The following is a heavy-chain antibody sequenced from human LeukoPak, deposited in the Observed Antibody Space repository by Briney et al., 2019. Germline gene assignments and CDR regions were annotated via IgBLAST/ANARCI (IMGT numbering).Heavy chain of an antibody. CDR1: GGSISSSSYY. J-gene: IGHJ5*02. D-gene: IGHD3-10*01. Sequence: SETLSLTCTVSGGSISSSSYYWGWIRQPPGKGLEWIGSIYYSGSTYYNPSLKSRVTISVDTSKNQFSLKLSSVTAADTAVYYCARHSTNRSFGELLPRGSNWFDPWGQGTLVTVSS. V-gene: IGHV4-39*01. CDR2: IYYSGST. CDR3: ARHSTNRSFGELLPRGSNWFDP.